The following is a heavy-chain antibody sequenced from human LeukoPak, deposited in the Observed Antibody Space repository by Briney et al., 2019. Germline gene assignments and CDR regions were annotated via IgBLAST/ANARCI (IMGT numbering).Heavy chain of an antibody. CDR2: ISSSSSYI. CDR1: GFTFRGYW. V-gene: IGHV3-21*01. Sequence: PGGSLRLSCAASGFTFRGYWMTWVRQAPGKGLECVSSISSSSSYIYYADSVKGRFTISRDNAKNSLYLQMNSLRAEDTAVYYCARDIKYVVRGELDYWGQGTLVTVSS. D-gene: IGHD3-10*01. CDR3: ARDIKYVVRGELDY. J-gene: IGHJ4*02.